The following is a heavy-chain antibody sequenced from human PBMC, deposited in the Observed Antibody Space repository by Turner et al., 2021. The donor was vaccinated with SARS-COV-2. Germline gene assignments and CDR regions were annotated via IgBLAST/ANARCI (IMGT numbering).Heavy chain of an antibody. CDR2: ISYDGSNK. Sequence: QVQLVESGGGVVQPGRSLSLSCAASGFTFSNYGVPWVRQAPGKGLEWVAVISYDGSNKYYADSVKGRFTISRDNSKNTLYLQMNSLRAEDTAVYYCAKSGGMYCSGGNCYSSYFDYWGQGTLVTVSS. D-gene: IGHD2-15*01. CDR3: AKSGGMYCSGGNCYSSYFDY. J-gene: IGHJ4*02. V-gene: IGHV3-30*18. CDR1: GFTFSNYG.